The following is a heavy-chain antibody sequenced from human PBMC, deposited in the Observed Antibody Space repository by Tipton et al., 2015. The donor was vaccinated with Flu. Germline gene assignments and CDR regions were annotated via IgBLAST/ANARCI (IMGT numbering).Heavy chain of an antibody. CDR2: ISYDGSNK. D-gene: IGHD6-6*01. J-gene: IGHJ6*02. Sequence: SLRLSFAASGFTFSSYAMHWVRQAPGKGLEWVAVISYDGSNKYYADSVKGRFTISRDNSKNTLYLQMNSLRAEDTAVYYCARELYGSSPGDHSYYGMDVWGQGTTVTVSS. CDR1: GFTFSSYA. CDR3: ARELYGSSPGDHSYYGMDV. V-gene: IGHV3-30-3*01.